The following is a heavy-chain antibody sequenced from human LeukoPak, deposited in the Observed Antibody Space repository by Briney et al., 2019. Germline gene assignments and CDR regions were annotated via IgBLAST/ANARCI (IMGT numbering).Heavy chain of an antibody. J-gene: IGHJ4*02. Sequence: GGSLRLSCAASGFTFSSYAMHCVRQAPGKGLEWVAVISYDGSNKYYADSVKGRFTISRDNSKNTLYLQMNSLRAEDTAVYYCARDPNGIVGATGTDYWGQGTLVTVSS. CDR3: ARDPNGIVGATGTDY. V-gene: IGHV3-30-3*01. CDR2: ISYDGSNK. D-gene: IGHD1-26*01. CDR1: GFTFSSYA.